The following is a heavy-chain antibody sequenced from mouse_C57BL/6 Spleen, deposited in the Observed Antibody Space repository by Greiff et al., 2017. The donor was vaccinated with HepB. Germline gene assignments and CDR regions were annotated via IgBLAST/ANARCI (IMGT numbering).Heavy chain of an antibody. D-gene: IGHD1-1*01. J-gene: IGHJ2*01. Sequence: QVQLKESGAELARPGASVKLSCKASGYTFTSYGISWVKQRTGQGLEWIGEIYPRSGNTYYNEKFKGKATLTADKSSSTAYMELRSLTSEDSSVYFCARPIYYYGSSDYWGQGTTLTVSS. CDR1: GYTFTSYG. CDR2: IYPRSGNT. CDR3: ARPIYYYGSSDY. V-gene: IGHV1-81*01.